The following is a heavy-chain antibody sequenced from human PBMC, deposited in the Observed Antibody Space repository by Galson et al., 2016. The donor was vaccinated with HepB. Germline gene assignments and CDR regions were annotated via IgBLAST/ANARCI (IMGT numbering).Heavy chain of an antibody. CDR3: RGRRGDRRYYYDSRSDY. Sequence: SETLSLTCAVYGGSLSGFCWSWIRQPPGKGLEWIGEINHSGTTKYNPSLKSRVIISLDTSKNQFSLRLSSVTAADTAVYYCRGRRGDRRYYYDSRSDYWGQGTLVTVSS. D-gene: IGHD3-22*01. V-gene: IGHV4-34*01. J-gene: IGHJ4*02. CDR1: GGSLSGFC. CDR2: INHSGTT.